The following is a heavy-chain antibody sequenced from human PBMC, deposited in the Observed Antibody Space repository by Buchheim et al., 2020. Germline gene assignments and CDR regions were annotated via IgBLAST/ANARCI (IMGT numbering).Heavy chain of an antibody. CDR3: ARDGGGMRDSSGYNYYYYYGMDV. D-gene: IGHD3-22*01. CDR2: IWYDGSNK. CDR1: RFTFSSYG. Sequence: QVQLVESGGGVVQPGRSLRLSCAASRFTFSSYGMHWVRQAPGKGLEWVAVIWYDGSNKYYADSVKGRFTISRDNSKNTLYLQMNSLRAEDTAVYYCARDGGGMRDSSGYNYYYYYGMDVWGQGTT. J-gene: IGHJ6*02. V-gene: IGHV3-33*01.